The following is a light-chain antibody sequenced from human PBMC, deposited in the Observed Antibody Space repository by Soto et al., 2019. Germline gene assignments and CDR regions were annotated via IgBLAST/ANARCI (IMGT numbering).Light chain of an antibody. CDR3: SSYTSSRTLV. Sequence: QSALTQPASVSGSPGQSITISCTGTSSDVGGYDYVSWYHHHPGKAPKLMIYEVSNRPSGVSNRFSGSKSGNTASLTVSGLQAEDEGDYYCSSYTSSRTLVFGGGTKLTVL. J-gene: IGLJ3*02. CDR1: SSDVGGYDY. V-gene: IGLV2-14*01. CDR2: EVS.